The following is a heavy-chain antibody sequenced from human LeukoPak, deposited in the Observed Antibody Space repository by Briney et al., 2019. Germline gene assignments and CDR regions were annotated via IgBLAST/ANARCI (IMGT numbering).Heavy chain of an antibody. J-gene: IGHJ4*02. CDR1: GGTFSSYA. D-gene: IGHD3-10*01. V-gene: IGHV1-69*04. Sequence: SVKVSCKASGGTFSSYAISWVRQAPGQGLEWMGRIIPILGIANYAQKFQGRVTITADKSTSTAYMELSSLRSEDTAVYYCARDLGGSGSYYFDYWGQGTLVTVSS. CDR3: ARDLGGSGSYYFDY. CDR2: IIPILGIA.